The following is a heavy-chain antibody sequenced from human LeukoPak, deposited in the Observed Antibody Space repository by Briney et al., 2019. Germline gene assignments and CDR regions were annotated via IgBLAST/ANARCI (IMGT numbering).Heavy chain of an antibody. D-gene: IGHD3-9*01. Sequence: GGSLRLSCAASGFTFSSYAMSWVRQAAGKGLEGVSAISGSGGRTDYADSVKGRFTISIDNSKNSLYLQMISLRAEDTALYYCAKPATYYDILTGYDYWGQGTLVTVSS. CDR3: AKPATYYDILTGYDY. V-gene: IGHV3-23*01. CDR2: ISGSGGRT. J-gene: IGHJ4*02. CDR1: GFTFSSYA.